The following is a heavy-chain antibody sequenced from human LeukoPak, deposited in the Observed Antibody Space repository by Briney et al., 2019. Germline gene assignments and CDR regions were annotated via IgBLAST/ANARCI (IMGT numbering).Heavy chain of an antibody. CDR1: GFSFSSYT. Sequence: PGGSLRLSCAASGFSFSSYTMNWVRQAPGKGLEWVSSISISSSSIYYADSVKGRFTISRDNAKNSLYLQMNSLRAEDTAVYYCARQTGSGLFILPGGQGTLVTVSS. J-gene: IGHJ4*02. CDR3: ARQTGSGLFILP. CDR2: ISISSSSI. D-gene: IGHD3/OR15-3a*01. V-gene: IGHV3-21*01.